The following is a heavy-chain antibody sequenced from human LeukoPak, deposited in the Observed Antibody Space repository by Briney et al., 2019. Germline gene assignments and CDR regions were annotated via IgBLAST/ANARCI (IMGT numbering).Heavy chain of an antibody. Sequence: SETLSLTCAVYGGSFSGYYWSWIRQPPGKGLEWIGEINHSGSTNYNPSLKSRVTISVDTSKNQFSLKLSSVTAADTAVYYCARHGYSSGWYYAGMDVWGKGTTVTISS. CDR2: INHSGST. CDR3: ARHGYSSGWYYAGMDV. J-gene: IGHJ6*03. CDR1: GGSFSGYY. D-gene: IGHD6-19*01. V-gene: IGHV4-34*01.